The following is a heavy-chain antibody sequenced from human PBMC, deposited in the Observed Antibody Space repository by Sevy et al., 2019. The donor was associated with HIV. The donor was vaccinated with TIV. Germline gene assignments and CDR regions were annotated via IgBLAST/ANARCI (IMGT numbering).Heavy chain of an antibody. CDR2: ISGSGTRT. D-gene: IGHD3-22*01. CDR3: AKGGGGHYDPDEIGYYFYYYNMDV. V-gene: IGHV3-23*01. CDR1: GFSFDSYG. Sequence: GGSLRLSCAVYGFSFDSYGMTWVRQAPGKGLEWVSGISGSGTRTYYADSVKGRFIISRDNSKNTLYLQMNSLRSEDTAIYYCAKGGGGHYDPDEIGYYFYYYNMDVWGKGTTVTVSS. J-gene: IGHJ6*03.